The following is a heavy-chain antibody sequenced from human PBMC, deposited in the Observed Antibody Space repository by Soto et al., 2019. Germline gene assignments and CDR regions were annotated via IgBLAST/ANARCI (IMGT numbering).Heavy chain of an antibody. D-gene: IGHD1-26*01. V-gene: IGHV3-9*01. CDR2: ISWNSASI. CDR3: AKDILVQWDRGGAFDI. J-gene: IGHJ3*02. Sequence: EVQLVESGGGLVQPGRSLRLSCAASGFTFDDYAMHWVRQAPGKGLEWVSGISWNSASIGYADFVKGRFTISRDNAKNXLYLQMNSLRAEDTALYYCAKDILVQWDRGGAFDIWGQGTMVTVSS. CDR1: GFTFDDYA.